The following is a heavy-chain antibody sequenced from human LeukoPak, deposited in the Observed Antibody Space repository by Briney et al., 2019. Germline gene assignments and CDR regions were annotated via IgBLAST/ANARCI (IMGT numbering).Heavy chain of an antibody. V-gene: IGHV1-8*01. Sequence: ASVKVSCKASGYTFTSYDINWVRQATGQGLEWMGWMNPNSGNTGYAQKFQGRVTMTRNTSISTAYMELSSLRSEDTAVYYCARGDHSSSWYPVGYWGQGTLVTVSS. D-gene: IGHD6-13*01. CDR3: ARGDHSSSWYPVGY. J-gene: IGHJ4*02. CDR1: GYTFTSYD. CDR2: MNPNSGNT.